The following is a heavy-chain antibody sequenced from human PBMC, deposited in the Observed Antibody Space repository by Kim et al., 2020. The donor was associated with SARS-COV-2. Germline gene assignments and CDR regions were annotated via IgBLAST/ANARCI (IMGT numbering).Heavy chain of an antibody. D-gene: IGHD1-7*01. Sequence: GGSLRLSCAASQFSFGNFWMSWVRQAPTKGLEWVANIKQDGTEKHYVDSVEGRFTISRDNAKNLLYLEMNRLRGEDTALYFCARERGGELLFGDGGQGTLVSVSS. V-gene: IGHV3-7*01. CDR3: ARERGGELLFGD. CDR1: QFSFGNFW. J-gene: IGHJ4*02. CDR2: IKQDGTEK.